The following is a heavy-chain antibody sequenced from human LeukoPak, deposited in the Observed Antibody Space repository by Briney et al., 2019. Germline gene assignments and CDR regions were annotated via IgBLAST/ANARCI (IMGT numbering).Heavy chain of an antibody. CDR1: GFTFSSYA. CDR2: ISGSGGST. J-gene: IGHJ4*02. CDR3: ATYYDILTGFFDY. Sequence: GGSLRLSCAASGFTFSSYAMSWVRQAPGKGLEWVSAISGSGGSTYYADSVKGRFTISRDNSKDTLYLQMNSLRAEDTAVYYCATYYDILTGFFDYWGQGTLVTVSS. D-gene: IGHD3-9*01. V-gene: IGHV3-23*01.